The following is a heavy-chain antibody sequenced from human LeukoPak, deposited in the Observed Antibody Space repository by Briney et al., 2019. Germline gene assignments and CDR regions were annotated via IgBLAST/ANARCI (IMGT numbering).Heavy chain of an antibody. Sequence: ASVKVSCKASGYTFTSYYMHWVRQAPGQGLEWMGGIIPIFGTANYAQKFQGRVTITADESTSTAYMELSSLRSEDTAVYYCARGGITGTTRAFDIWGQGTMVTVSS. D-gene: IGHD1-7*01. J-gene: IGHJ3*02. CDR2: IIPIFGTA. CDR3: ARGGITGTTRAFDI. CDR1: GYTFTSYY. V-gene: IGHV1-69*13.